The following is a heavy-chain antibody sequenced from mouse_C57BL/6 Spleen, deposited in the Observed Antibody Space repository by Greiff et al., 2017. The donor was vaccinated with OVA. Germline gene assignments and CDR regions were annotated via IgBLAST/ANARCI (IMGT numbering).Heavy chain of an antibody. CDR3: ARWKAYGNYAWYFDV. D-gene: IGHD2-1*01. J-gene: IGHJ1*03. V-gene: IGHV1-61*01. CDR2: IYPSDSET. Sequence: QVQLQQPGAELVRPGSSVKLSCKASGYTFTSYWMDWVKQRPGQGLEWIGNIYPSDSETHYNQKFTDKATLTVDKSSSTADMQLSSLTSEDSAVYYCARWKAYGNYAWYFDVWGTGTTVTVSS. CDR1: GYTFTSYW.